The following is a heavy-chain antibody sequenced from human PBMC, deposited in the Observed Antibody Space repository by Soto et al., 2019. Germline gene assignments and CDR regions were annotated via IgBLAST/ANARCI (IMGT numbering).Heavy chain of an antibody. J-gene: IGHJ4*02. CDR3: ARLDYDFSSGRLDY. CDR2: ISSGRGTTI. V-gene: IGHV3-11*01. CDR1: GFTFSDYY. D-gene: IGHD3-3*01. Sequence: QVQLVESGGGLVKPGGSLRLSCAASGFTFSDYYMYWIRQTPEKGLEWISYISSGRGTTIYYADSTRGRFTISRDNAKNSLYLQMNSRRAEDPAVYYCARLDYDFSSGRLDYWGPGTRVTVSS.